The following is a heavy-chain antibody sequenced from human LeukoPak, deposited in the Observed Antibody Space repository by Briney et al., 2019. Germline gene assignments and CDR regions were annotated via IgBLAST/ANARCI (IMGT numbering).Heavy chain of an antibody. J-gene: IGHJ3*02. D-gene: IGHD4-23*01. CDR2: INHSGST. CDR3: ARGSPTVAYAFDI. Sequence: SETLSLTCAVYGGSFSGYYWSWIRQPPGKGLEWIGEINHSGSTNYNPSLKSRVTISVDTSKNQFSLKLSSVTAADTAVYYCARGSPTVAYAFDIWGQGTMVTVSS. CDR1: GGSFSGYY. V-gene: IGHV4-34*01.